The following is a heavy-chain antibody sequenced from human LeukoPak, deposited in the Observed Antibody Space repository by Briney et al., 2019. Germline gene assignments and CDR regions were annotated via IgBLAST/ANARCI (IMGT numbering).Heavy chain of an antibody. D-gene: IGHD2-15*01. Sequence: ASVKVSCKASGGTFSSYAISWVRQAPGQGLEWMGGTIPMFGTPTYAQKFQDRVTINADESTSTAYMELSSLRSEDTAVYYCARAPGGIYNWFDPWGQGTLVTVSS. CDR2: TIPMFGTP. J-gene: IGHJ5*02. CDR3: ARAPGGIYNWFDP. CDR1: GGTFSSYA. V-gene: IGHV1-69*13.